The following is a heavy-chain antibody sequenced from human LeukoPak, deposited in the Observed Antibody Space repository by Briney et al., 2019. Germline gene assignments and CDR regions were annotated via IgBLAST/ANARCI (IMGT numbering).Heavy chain of an antibody. V-gene: IGHV4-34*01. CDR2: INHSGST. CDR1: GGSISSYY. Sequence: PSETLSLTCTVSGGSISSYYWSWIRQPPGTGLEWVGEINHSGSTNYNPSLKSRVTISVDTSKNQFSLKLSSVTAADTAVYYCARHLRRGYSYGLFDPWGQGTLVTVSS. CDR3: ARHLRRGYSYGLFDP. J-gene: IGHJ5*02. D-gene: IGHD5-18*01.